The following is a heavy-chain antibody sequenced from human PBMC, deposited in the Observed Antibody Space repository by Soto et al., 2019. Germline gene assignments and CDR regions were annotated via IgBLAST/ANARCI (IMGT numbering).Heavy chain of an antibody. CDR2: IYWDDDK. J-gene: IGHJ4*02. V-gene: IGHV2-5*02. Sequence: QITLNESGPTQVKPRQTLTLTCTFSGFSLTTSGVGVGWIRQSPGKAPEGLALIYWDDDKRYSPSLKSRLTITKDTSKNQVVLTMADLDPADTDTYYCAHRVLRTVFGLVTTTAIYFDFWGQGTPVAVSS. CDR3: AHRVLRTVFGLVTTTAIYFDF. CDR1: GFSLTTSGVG. D-gene: IGHD3-3*01.